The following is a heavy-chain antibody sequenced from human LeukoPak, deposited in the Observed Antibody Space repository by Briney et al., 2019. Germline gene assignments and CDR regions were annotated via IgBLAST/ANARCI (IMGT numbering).Heavy chain of an antibody. CDR1: GGSISSYY. CDR3: ARGRSSSWYDGWFDP. Sequence: SETLSLTCTVSGGSISSYYWSWIRQPPGKGLEWIGYIYYSGSTNYNPSLKSRVTISVDTSKNQFSLKLSSVTAADTAVYYCARGRSSSWYDGWFDPWGQGTLVTVSS. CDR2: IYYSGST. J-gene: IGHJ5*02. D-gene: IGHD6-13*01. V-gene: IGHV4-59*01.